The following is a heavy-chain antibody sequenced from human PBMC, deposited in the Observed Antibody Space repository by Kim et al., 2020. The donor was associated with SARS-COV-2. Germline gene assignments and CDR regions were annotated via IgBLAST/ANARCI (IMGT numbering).Heavy chain of an antibody. J-gene: IGHJ6*02. CDR3: AKDIVVYGDYYGMDV. V-gene: IGHV3-30*02. D-gene: IGHD4-17*01. Sequence: DTENGRFNISRDNSKNTLYLQMNSLGAEATAVYYCAKDIVVYGDYYGMDVWGQGTTVTVSS.